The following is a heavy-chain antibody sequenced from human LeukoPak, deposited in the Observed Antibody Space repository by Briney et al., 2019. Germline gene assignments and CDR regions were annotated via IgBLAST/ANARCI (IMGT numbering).Heavy chain of an antibody. V-gene: IGHV4-38-2*01. CDR2: ANHRGST. J-gene: IGHJ4*02. D-gene: IGHD2-15*01. CDR3: ARFSAAPPRSFFFDN. CDR1: GYSINSGYF. Sequence: SETLSLTCSVSGYSINSGYFWVWVRQPPGKGLEWIGSANHRGSTYYNPSLQSRVTISVDMSNNQFSLKLISVTAADTAVFYCARFSAAPPRSFFFDNWGQGALVTVSS.